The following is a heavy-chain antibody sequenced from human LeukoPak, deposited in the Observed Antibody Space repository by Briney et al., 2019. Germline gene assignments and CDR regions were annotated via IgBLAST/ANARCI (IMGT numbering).Heavy chain of an antibody. CDR2: IYSGGST. CDR1: GFTVSSNY. J-gene: IGHJ3*02. V-gene: IGHV3-53*04. Sequence: GGSLRLFCAASGFTVSSNYMSWVRQAPGKGLEWVSVIYSGGSTYYADSVKGRFTISRHNSKNTLYLQMNSLRAEDTAVYYCAREKQNDYGDCVDAFDIWGQGTMVTVSS. D-gene: IGHD4-17*01. CDR3: AREKQNDYGDCVDAFDI.